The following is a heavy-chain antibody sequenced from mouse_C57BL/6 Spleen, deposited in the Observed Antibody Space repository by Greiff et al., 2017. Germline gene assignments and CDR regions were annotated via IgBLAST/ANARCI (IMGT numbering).Heavy chain of an antibody. J-gene: IGHJ1*03. CDR2: IDPSDSYT. CDR1: GYTFTSYW. D-gene: IGHD3-2*02. Sequence: QVQLQQPGAELVMPGASVKLSCKASGYTFTSYWMHWVKQRPGQGLEWIGEIDPSDSYTNYNQKFKGKSTLTVDKSSSTAYMQLSSLTSEDAADYYCARTRLSLDVWGTGTTVTVSS. V-gene: IGHV1-69*01. CDR3: ARTRLSLDV.